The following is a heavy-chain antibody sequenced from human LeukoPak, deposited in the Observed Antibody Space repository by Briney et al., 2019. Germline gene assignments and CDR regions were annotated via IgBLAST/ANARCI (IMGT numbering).Heavy chain of an antibody. CDR3: AKDRDTAMVWGMLGPHAFDI. Sequence: GASVKVSCKASGYTFTGYYMHWVRQAPGQGLEWMGWINPNSGGTNYAQKFQGRVTMTRDTSISTAYMELSRLRSDDTAVYYCAKDRDTAMVWGMLGPHAFDIWGQGTMVTVSS. D-gene: IGHD5-18*01. V-gene: IGHV1-2*02. J-gene: IGHJ3*02. CDR1: GYTFTGYY. CDR2: INPNSGGT.